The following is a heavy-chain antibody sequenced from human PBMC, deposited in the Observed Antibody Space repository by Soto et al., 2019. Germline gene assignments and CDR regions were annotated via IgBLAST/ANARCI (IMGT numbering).Heavy chain of an antibody. J-gene: IGHJ6*02. D-gene: IGHD6-13*01. Sequence: ASVKVSCKASGYTFTSYAMHWVRQAPGQRLEWMGWINAGNGNTKYSQKFQGRVTITRDTSASTAYMELSSLRSEDTAVYYCARPAAGTGYYYYYGMDVWGQGTTVTVS. V-gene: IGHV1-3*01. CDR1: GYTFTSYA. CDR3: ARPAAGTGYYYYYGMDV. CDR2: INAGNGNT.